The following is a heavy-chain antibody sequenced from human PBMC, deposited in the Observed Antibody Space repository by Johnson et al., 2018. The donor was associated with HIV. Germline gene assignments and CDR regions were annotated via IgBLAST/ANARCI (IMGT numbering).Heavy chain of an antibody. Sequence: VQLVESGGGVVQPGRSLRLSCAASGFTFSSYAMHWVRQAPGQGLEWVAVISYDGNNKYYADSVKGRFTISRDNSKNTLYLQMNSLRAEDTAVYYCAKAHGFGEFMIAFDIWGQGTMVTVSS. V-gene: IGHV3-30*04. CDR1: GFTFSSYA. J-gene: IGHJ3*02. CDR3: AKAHGFGEFMIAFDI. D-gene: IGHD3-10*01. CDR2: ISYDGNNK.